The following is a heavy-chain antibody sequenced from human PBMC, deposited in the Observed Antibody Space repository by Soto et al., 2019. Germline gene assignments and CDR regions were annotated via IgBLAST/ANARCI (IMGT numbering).Heavy chain of an antibody. CDR3: ARVKIAVAGPIFDY. D-gene: IGHD6-19*01. V-gene: IGHV4-30-4*01. Sequence: PSETLSLTYTVSGGSISSGDYYWSWIRQPPGKGLEWIGYIYYSGSTYYNPSLKSRVTISVDTSKNQFSMKLSSVTAADTAVYYCARVKIAVAGPIFDYWGQGTLVTVS. CDR2: IYYSGST. J-gene: IGHJ4*02. CDR1: GGSISSGDYY.